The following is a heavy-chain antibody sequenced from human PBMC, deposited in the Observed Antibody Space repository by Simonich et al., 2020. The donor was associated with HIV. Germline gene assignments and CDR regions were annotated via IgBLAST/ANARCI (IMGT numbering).Heavy chain of an antibody. CDR3: AREVGYYPPQLEENNAFDI. CDR1: GGSFSGYY. Sequence: VQLQQWGAGLLKPSETLSLTCAVYGGSFSGYYWSWIRQPPGKGLEWIGEINHSGSTNYNPSLKSRVTISINTSKKQFSRRLNSVTAADTAVYYCAREVGYYPPQLEENNAFDIWGQGTMVTVSS. V-gene: IGHV4-34*02. J-gene: IGHJ3*02. D-gene: IGHD3-10*01. CDR2: INHSGST.